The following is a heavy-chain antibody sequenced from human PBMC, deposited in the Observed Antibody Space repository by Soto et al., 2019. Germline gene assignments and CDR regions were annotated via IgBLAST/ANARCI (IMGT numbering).Heavy chain of an antibody. V-gene: IGHV3-33*01. Sequence: QVQLVESGGGVVQPGRSLRLSCAASGFTFSSYGMHWVRQAPGKGLEWVAVIWYDGSNKYYADSVKGRFTISRDNSKNSLYLQMNSLRAEDTAVYYWARDPPSSGRYDFAYWGQGTLVTVSS. CDR1: GFTFSSYG. CDR2: IWYDGSNK. D-gene: IGHD1-26*01. CDR3: ARDPPSSGRYDFAY. J-gene: IGHJ4*02.